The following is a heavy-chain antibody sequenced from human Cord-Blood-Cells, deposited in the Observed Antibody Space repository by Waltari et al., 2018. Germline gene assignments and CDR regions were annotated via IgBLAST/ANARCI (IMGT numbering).Heavy chain of an antibody. D-gene: IGHD4-4*01. CDR1: GFTFSSYW. Sequence: EVQLVESGGGLVQPGGSLRLSCAASGFTFSSYWMPWFRQAPGKGLVWVSRINSDGSSTSYADSVKGRFTISRDNAKNTLYLQMNSLRAEDTAVYYCARGGDYSNAFDIWGQGTMVTVSS. J-gene: IGHJ3*02. CDR2: INSDGSST. V-gene: IGHV3-74*01. CDR3: ARGGDYSNAFDI.